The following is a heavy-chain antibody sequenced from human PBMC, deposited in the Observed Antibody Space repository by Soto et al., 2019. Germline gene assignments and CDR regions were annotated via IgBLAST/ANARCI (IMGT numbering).Heavy chain of an antibody. Sequence: QVQLQESGPGLVKPSQTLSLTCTVSGGSISSGGYYWSWIRQHPGKGLEWIGYIYYSGSTYYNPSLKSRVTISVDTSNNQFSLKLSSVTAADTAVYYCARERTVDTAMVTKYGWFDPWGQGTLVTVSS. D-gene: IGHD5-18*01. CDR1: GGSISSGGYY. CDR3: ARERTVDTAMVTKYGWFDP. V-gene: IGHV4-31*03. CDR2: IYYSGST. J-gene: IGHJ5*02.